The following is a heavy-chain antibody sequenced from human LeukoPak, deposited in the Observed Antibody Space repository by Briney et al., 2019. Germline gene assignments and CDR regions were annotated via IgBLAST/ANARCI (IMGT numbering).Heavy chain of an antibody. V-gene: IGHV3-64*02. CDR3: AKAIPVVAPAANDL. CDR1: GFGFGYYD. CDR2: ISSSGRST. Sequence: GGSLRLACAASGFGFGYYDMHWVRQAPGKGLECVSAISSSGRSTYYADSVKGRFTVSRDNSKNTLYLQMTSLRAEDTAVYYCAKAIPVVAPAANDLWGQGTLVTVS. D-gene: IGHD2-2*01. J-gene: IGHJ5*02.